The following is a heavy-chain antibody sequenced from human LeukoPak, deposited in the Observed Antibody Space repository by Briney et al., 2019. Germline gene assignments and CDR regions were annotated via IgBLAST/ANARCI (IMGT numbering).Heavy chain of an antibody. CDR1: GFTVSSNY. J-gene: IGHJ6*02. CDR3: ARALGRLQPYYYHYGMDV. CDR2: IKQDGSEK. V-gene: IGHV3-7*01. D-gene: IGHD5-24*01. Sequence: GGSLRLSCAASGFTVSSNYMSWVRQAPGKGLEWVASIKQDGSEKYYVDSVKGRFTISRDNAKNSLFLQMDSLRAEDTAVYYCARALGRLQPYYYHYGMDVWGQGTTVTVSS.